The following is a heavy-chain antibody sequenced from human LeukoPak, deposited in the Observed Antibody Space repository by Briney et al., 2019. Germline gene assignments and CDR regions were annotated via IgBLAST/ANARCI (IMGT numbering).Heavy chain of an antibody. CDR1: GISVSNDY. Sequence: QSGGSLRLSCAASGISVSNDYMSWVRQAPGKGLEWVAVISYDGSNKYYADSVKGRFTISRDNSKNTLYLQMNSLRAEDTAVYYCAGAWGPGSIPSGYWGQGTLVTVSS. J-gene: IGHJ4*02. CDR2: ISYDGSNK. D-gene: IGHD3-10*01. V-gene: IGHV3-30-3*01. CDR3: AGAWGPGSIPSGY.